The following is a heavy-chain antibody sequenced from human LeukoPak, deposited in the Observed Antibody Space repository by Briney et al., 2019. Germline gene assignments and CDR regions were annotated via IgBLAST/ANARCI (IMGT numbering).Heavy chain of an antibody. D-gene: IGHD3-22*01. CDR3: AKDTYYYDSSGYYTFDY. CDR2: ISYDGSNK. J-gene: IGHJ4*02. CDR1: GFTFSSYG. V-gene: IGHV3-30*18. Sequence: GGSLRLSCAASGFTFSSYGMHWVRQAPGKGLEWVAVISYDGSNKYYADSVKGRFTISRDNSKNTLYLQMNSLRAEDTAVYYCAKDTYYYDSSGYYTFDYWGQGTLVTVSS.